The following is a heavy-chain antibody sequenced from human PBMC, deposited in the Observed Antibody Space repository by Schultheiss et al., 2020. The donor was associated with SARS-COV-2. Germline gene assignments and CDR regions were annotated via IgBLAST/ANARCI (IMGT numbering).Heavy chain of an antibody. CDR2: IRSSGSGSTI. Sequence: GGSLRLSCAASGFTFSSYSMNWVRQAPGKGLEWVSYIRSSGSGSTIYYADSVKGRFTISRDNAKNSLYLQMNSLRAEDTAVYYCAKDGLNSATHDYWGQGTLVTVSS. D-gene: IGHD4-23*01. J-gene: IGHJ4*02. CDR3: AKDGLNSATHDY. V-gene: IGHV3-48*04. CDR1: GFTFSSYS.